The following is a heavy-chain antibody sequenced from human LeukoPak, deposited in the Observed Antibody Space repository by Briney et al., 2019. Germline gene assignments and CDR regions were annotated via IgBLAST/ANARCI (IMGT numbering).Heavy chain of an antibody. CDR2: IKPDGSAE. D-gene: IGHD1-1*01. J-gene: IGHJ6*03. CDR3: ARGPYNLPNVNSYYYMDV. CDR1: GFTFNTYW. Sequence: GGSLRLSCAASGFTFNTYWMSWFRQAPGKGLEWVANIKPDGSAEYYLDSVRGRFTISRDNANNLLSLQMNTLRAEDTAMYYCARGPYNLPNVNSYYYMDVWGKGTTV. V-gene: IGHV3-7*01.